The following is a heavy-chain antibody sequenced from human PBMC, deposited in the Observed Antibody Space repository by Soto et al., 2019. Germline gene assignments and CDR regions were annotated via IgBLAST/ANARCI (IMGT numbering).Heavy chain of an antibody. D-gene: IGHD5-18*01. Sequence: GGSLRLSCAASGFTFSSYAIHWVRQAPGKGLEWVAFISYDGTIKYYADSVKGRFTISRDNSKNTLYLQMNSLRGEDTAVYYCARDGPPIGYRNLYYFDYWGQGTLVTVSS. CDR1: GFTFSSYA. CDR3: ARDGPPIGYRNLYYFDY. V-gene: IGHV3-30-3*01. J-gene: IGHJ4*02. CDR2: ISYDGTIK.